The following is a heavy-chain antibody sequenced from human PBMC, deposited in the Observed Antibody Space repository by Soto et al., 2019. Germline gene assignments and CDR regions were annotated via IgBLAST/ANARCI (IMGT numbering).Heavy chain of an antibody. CDR1: GGSISSYY. CDR2: IYYSGST. CDR3: ARGYDSSGYPDY. J-gene: IGHJ4*02. D-gene: IGHD3-22*01. V-gene: IGHV4-59*01. Sequence: QVQLQESGPGLVKPSETLSLTCTVSGGSISSYYWSWFRQPPGRGLEWIGYIYYSGSTNYNPSLKSRVTISVDTSKNQFSLKLSSVTAADTAVYYCARGYDSSGYPDYWGQGTLVTVSS.